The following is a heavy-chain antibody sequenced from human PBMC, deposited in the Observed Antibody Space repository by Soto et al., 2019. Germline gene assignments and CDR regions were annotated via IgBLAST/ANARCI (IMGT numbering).Heavy chain of an antibody. D-gene: IGHD4-17*01. CDR3: ARVYGDTLNYYYYYYMDV. CDR2: MNPNSGNT. CDR1: GYTFTSYD. J-gene: IGHJ6*03. V-gene: IGHV1-8*01. Sequence: ASVKVSCKASGYTFTSYDINWVRQATGQGLEWMGWMNPNSGNTGYAQKFQGRVTMTRNTSISTAYMELSSLRSEDTAVYYCARVYGDTLNYYYYYYMDVWGKGTTVTVSS.